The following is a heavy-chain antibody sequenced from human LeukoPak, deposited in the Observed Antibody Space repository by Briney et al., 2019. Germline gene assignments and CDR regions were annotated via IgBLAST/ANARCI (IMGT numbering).Heavy chain of an antibody. CDR2: ISGSGGST. D-gene: IGHD5-12*01. Sequence: SCKASGGTFSSYAISWVRQAPGKGLEWVSGISGSGGSTFYADSVKGRFTISRDTSKNTLYMQMDSLRADDTAVYYCAKENSGNDYWGQGTLVTVSS. V-gene: IGHV3-23*01. J-gene: IGHJ4*02. CDR1: GGTFSSYA. CDR3: AKENSGNDY.